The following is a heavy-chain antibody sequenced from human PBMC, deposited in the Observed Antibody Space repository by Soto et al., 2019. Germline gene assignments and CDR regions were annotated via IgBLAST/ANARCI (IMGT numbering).Heavy chain of an antibody. D-gene: IGHD5-18*01. CDR2: IDWDDDK. CDR3: ARIRVVGFETPMVTSFDY. CDR1: GFSINTSGMC. V-gene: IGHV2-70*01. Sequence: SGPTLVNPTQTLTLTCTLSGFSINTSGMCVSWIRQPPGKALEWLALIDWDDDKYYSTSLGTRLTISKDTSKNQVGLTMTNMDPVDTATYYCARIRVVGFETPMVTSFDYWGPGTLVTVSS. J-gene: IGHJ4*02.